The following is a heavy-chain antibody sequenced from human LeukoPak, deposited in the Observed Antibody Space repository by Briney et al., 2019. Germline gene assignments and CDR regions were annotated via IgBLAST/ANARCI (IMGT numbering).Heavy chain of an antibody. V-gene: IGHV3-33*06. CDR2: IWYDGSNK. J-gene: IGHJ4*02. CDR1: GFTFSSYG. Sequence: GRSLRLSCAASGFTFSSYGMHWVRQAPGKGLEWVAVIWYDGSNKYYANSVKGRFTISRDNSKNTLYLQMDSLRVEDTAVYFCGKGPGFYGSHGLDYWGQGTLGTVSS. CDR3: GKGPGFYGSHGLDY. D-gene: IGHD3-3*01.